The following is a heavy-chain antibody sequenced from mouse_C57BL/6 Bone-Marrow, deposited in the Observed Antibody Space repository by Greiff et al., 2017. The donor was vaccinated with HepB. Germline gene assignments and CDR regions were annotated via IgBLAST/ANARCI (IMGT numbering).Heavy chain of an antibody. V-gene: IGHV5-6*01. J-gene: IGHJ3*01. CDR2: ISSGGSYT. CDR1: GFTFSSYG. Sequence: EVHLVESGGDLVKPGGSLKLSCAASGFTFSSYGMSWVRQTPDKRLEWVATISSGGSYTYYPDSVKGRFTISRDNAKNTLYLQMSSLKSEDTAMYYCARELCYWGQGTLVTVSA. CDR3: ARELCY.